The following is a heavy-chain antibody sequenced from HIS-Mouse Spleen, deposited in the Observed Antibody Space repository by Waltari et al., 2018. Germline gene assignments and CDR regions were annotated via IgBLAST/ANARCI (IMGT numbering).Heavy chain of an antibody. CDR1: GFTFSSYW. J-gene: IGHJ3*02. V-gene: IGHV3-7*01. CDR2: IKQEGRRK. Sequence: EVQLVESGGGLVQPGGSLRLSCAASGFTFSSYWMSWVRQAPGKGLAWVANIKQEGRRKYYGESVKGRFNISRDNAKNSLYLQMNSLRAEDTAVYYCARPGITTDAFDIWGQGTMVTVSS. CDR3: ARPGITTDAFDI. D-gene: IGHD3-3*01.